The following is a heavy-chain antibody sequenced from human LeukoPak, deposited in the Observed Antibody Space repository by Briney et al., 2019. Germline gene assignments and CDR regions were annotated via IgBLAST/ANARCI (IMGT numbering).Heavy chain of an antibody. CDR3: ARASDWNPTQLLID. J-gene: IGHJ4*02. Sequence: GGSLRLSCAASGFTFDDYGMSWVRLAPGKGLEWVSGINWNGGSTGYADSVKGRFTISRDNAKNSLYLQMNSLRAEDTALYYCARASDWNPTQLLIDWGQGTLVTVSS. D-gene: IGHD1-1*01. V-gene: IGHV3-20*04. CDR2: INWNGGST. CDR1: GFTFDDYG.